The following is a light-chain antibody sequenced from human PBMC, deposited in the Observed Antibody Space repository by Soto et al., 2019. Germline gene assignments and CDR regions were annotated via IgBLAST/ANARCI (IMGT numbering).Light chain of an antibody. J-gene: IGKJ3*01. CDR1: QGVSSY. CDR3: QQLHSYLLT. Sequence: DIQLTQSPSFLSASVGDRVTITCRASQGVSSYLAWYQQKPGKAPKLLIHTASTLQSGVPSRFSGSGSGTEFTLTISSLQPEDFATYYCQQLHSYLLTFGPGTKVDIK. CDR2: TAS. V-gene: IGKV1-9*01.